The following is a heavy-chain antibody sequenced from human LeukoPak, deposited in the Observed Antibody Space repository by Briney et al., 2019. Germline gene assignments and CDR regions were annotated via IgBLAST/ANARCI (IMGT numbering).Heavy chain of an antibody. Sequence: GGSLRLSCAASGFTFSSYSMNWVRQAPGKGLEWISYISSSSGTIYSADSVKGRFTISRDNAKNSLYLQMNSLRGEDTAVYYCARRGYGSSGYTNWFDPWGQGTLVTVSS. CDR2: ISSSSGTI. CDR3: ARRGYGSSGYTNWFDP. CDR1: GFTFSSYS. V-gene: IGHV3-48*01. J-gene: IGHJ5*02. D-gene: IGHD3-22*01.